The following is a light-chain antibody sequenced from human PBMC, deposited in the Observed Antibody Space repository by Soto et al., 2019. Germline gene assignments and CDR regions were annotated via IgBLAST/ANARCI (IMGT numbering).Light chain of an antibody. CDR1: QSATANY. J-gene: IGKJ2*01. V-gene: IGKV3-20*01. Sequence: ENVLTQSPGTLSLSPGETATLSCRASQSATANYLAWYQQKPGQAPRLLIFGAANRATGIPDRISGSGSGTDFTLTISGLEPEDVAVYYCHQYSATPYTFGQGTHLEIK. CDR3: HQYSATPYT. CDR2: GAA.